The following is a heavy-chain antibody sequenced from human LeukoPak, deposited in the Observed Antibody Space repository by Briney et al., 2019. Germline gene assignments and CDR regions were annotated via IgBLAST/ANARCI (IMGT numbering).Heavy chain of an antibody. CDR3: ARGYCSSTSCYVGSDI. D-gene: IGHD2-2*01. J-gene: IGHJ3*02. V-gene: IGHV3-21*01. CDR1: GFTFSSYS. Sequence: GGSLRLSCAASGFTFSSYSMNWVRQAPGKGLEWVSSISSSSSYIYYADSVKGRFTISRDNAENSLYLQMNSLRAEDTAVYYCARGYCSSTSCYVGSDIWGQGTMVTVSS. CDR2: ISSSSSYI.